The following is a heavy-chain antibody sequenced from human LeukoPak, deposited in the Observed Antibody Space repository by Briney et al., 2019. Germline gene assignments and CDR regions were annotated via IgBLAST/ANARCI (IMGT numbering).Heavy chain of an antibody. Sequence: TLSLPRTVSGGSISSGGYYWSWLRQHPGKGVEWIWYIYYSGITHYIPSRKIRLTRSVDTSKNQFSMKLSSVTAAGTAVYYCARGWVAVAGNWGQRTLVTVSS. D-gene: IGHD6-19*01. V-gene: IGHV4-31*03. CDR2: IYYSGIT. CDR1: GGSISSGGYY. CDR3: ARGWVAVAGN. J-gene: IGHJ4*02.